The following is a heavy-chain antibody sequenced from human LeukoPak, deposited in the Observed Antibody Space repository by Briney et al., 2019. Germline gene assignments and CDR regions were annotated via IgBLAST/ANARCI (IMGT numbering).Heavy chain of an antibody. Sequence: PSETLSLTCAVYGGSFSGYYWSWIRQPPGKGLEWIGEINHSGSTNYNPSLKSRVTISVDTSKNQFSLKLSSVTAADTAVYYCARVRSSSDHFDYWGQGTLVTVSS. CDR2: INHSGST. CDR3: ARVRSSSDHFDY. CDR1: GGSFSGYY. J-gene: IGHJ4*02. D-gene: IGHD6-6*01. V-gene: IGHV4-34*01.